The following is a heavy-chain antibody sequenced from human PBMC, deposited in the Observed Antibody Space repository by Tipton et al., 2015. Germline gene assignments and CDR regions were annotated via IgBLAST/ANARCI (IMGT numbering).Heavy chain of an antibody. J-gene: IGHJ5*01. CDR3: ARVFLDALGSGYSNGFDF. D-gene: IGHD3-22*01. Sequence: TLSLTCTVYGDSVSSGSYFWSWIRQPPGKGLEWIGSSHRSGSTYYNPSLKSRVTISLDTSDNQFSLKLSSVTAADTAVYYCARVFLDALGSGYSNGFDFWGQGILVTVSS. V-gene: IGHV4-39*07. CDR1: GDSVSSGSYF. CDR2: SHRSGST.